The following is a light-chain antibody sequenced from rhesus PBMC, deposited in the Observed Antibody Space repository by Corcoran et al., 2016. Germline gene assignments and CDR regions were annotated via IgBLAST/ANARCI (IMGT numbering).Light chain of an antibody. V-gene: IGKV1-37*01. Sequence: DIQMTQSPSSLSASVGDTVTITCRASQGISNFLAWYQQKPGKAPKPLIYYASTLKSGVPSRFSDRGSGAEFTLTINSLQPEDFATYYCQQYNSAPYSFGQGTKVEIK. CDR1: QGISNF. J-gene: IGKJ2*01. CDR3: QQYNSAPYS. CDR2: YAS.